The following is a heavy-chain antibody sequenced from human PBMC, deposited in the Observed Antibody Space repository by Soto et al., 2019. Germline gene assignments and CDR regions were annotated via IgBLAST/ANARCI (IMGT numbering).Heavy chain of an antibody. CDR3: ATDGSQRPATY. CDR2: IYRGST. Sequence: SLLLRVTKTVAGGSGGDLCWRWIRQHPGKGLDNIGYIYRGSTNYNPSLKSRVTISVDTSKNQFSLKLTSVTAADTAVYYCATDGSQRPATYWGQGTLVTVSS. V-gene: IGHV4-59*02. D-gene: IGHD3-10*01. CDR1: GGSGGDLC. J-gene: IGHJ1*01.